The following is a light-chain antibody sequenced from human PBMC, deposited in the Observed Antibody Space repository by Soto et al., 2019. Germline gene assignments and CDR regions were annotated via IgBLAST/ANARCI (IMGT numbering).Light chain of an antibody. CDR3: QQRSNRPLT. CDR2: DAS. CDR1: QSVSSY. V-gene: IGKV3-11*01. J-gene: IGKJ4*01. Sequence: EIVLTQSPATLSLSPGERATLSCRASQSVSSYLAWYQQKPGQAPRLLIYDASNRATGIPARFSGSGPGTDFALTINSLEPEDFAVYYCQQRSNRPLTFGGRTKVES.